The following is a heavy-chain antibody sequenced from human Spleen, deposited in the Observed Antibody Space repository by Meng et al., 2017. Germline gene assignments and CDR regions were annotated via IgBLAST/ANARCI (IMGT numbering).Heavy chain of an antibody. D-gene: IGHD6-13*01. V-gene: IGHV4-34*01. Sequence: QVQLQQWGEGLLKPSETLSLTCAVYGGSFSGYYWSWIRQPPGKGLEWIGEINHSGSTNYNPSLKSRVTISVDTSKNQFSLKLSSVTAADTAVYYCARATPSSPPDYWGQGTLVTVSS. J-gene: IGHJ4*02. CDR1: GGSFSGYY. CDR2: INHSGST. CDR3: ARATPSSPPDY.